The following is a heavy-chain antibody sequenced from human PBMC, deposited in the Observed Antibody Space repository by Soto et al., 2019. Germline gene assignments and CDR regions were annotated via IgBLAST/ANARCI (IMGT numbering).Heavy chain of an antibody. D-gene: IGHD2-8*01. V-gene: IGHV1-8*01. Sequence: ASVKVSCKASGYTFTSYDINWVRQATGQGLEWMGWMNPNSGNTGYAQKFQGRVTMTRNTSISTAYMELSSLRSEETAVYYCAREERGHCTNGVCYSADYYYYYMDVWGKGTTVTVSS. CDR1: GYTFTSYD. J-gene: IGHJ6*03. CDR2: MNPNSGNT. CDR3: AREERGHCTNGVCYSADYYYYYMDV.